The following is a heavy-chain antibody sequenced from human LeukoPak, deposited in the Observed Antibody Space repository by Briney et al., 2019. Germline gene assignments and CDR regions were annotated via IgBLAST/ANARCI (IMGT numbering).Heavy chain of an antibody. J-gene: IGHJ4*02. V-gene: IGHV3-53*01. CDR3: ARDLSNFRRMSCSSTSCPMGY. Sequence: GGSLRLSCAASGFTFSINYMSWVRQAPGKGLEWVSVIYSGGTTYYTDSVKGRFTIARDNSKNTLYLQMNSLRAEDTAVYYCARDLSNFRRMSCSSTSCPMGYWGQGTLVTVSS. D-gene: IGHD2-2*01. CDR2: IYSGGTT. CDR1: GFTFSINY.